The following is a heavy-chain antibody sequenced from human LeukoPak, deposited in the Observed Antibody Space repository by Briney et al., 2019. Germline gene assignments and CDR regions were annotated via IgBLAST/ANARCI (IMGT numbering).Heavy chain of an antibody. V-gene: IGHV1-3*01. CDR1: GYTFINYA. CDR2: INAGNGNT. CDR3: ARGPRAAADDY. Sequence: GASVKVSCKASGYTFINYAINWGRQAPGQRPEWIEWINAGNGNTKYSQKFQGRVTITRDTSASTAYMELSSLTSEDTAGYYCARGPRAAADDYWGQGTLVTVSS. J-gene: IGHJ4*02. D-gene: IGHD6-13*01.